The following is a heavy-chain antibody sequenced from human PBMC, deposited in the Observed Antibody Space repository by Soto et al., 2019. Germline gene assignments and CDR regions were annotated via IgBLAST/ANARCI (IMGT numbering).Heavy chain of an antibody. CDR2: IIPIFGTA. V-gene: IGHV1-69*01. D-gene: IGHD3-10*01. CDR3: ARVLRPGRSFDY. CDR1: GGSFSSYP. Sequence: QVQLVQSGVEVRKPGSSVKVSCKASGGSFSSYPFTWVRQAPGQGLEWMGGIIPIFGTANYAQRFQGRVTFTADASTSTAYMDLSSLRSEDTAVYYCARVLRPGRSFDYWGQGTLVTVSS. J-gene: IGHJ4*02.